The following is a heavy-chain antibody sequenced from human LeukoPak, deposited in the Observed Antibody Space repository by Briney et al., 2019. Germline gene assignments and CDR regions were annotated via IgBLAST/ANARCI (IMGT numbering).Heavy chain of an antibody. CDR2: IHYSGST. CDR3: ARYAADGRTLEH. CDR1: GGSISGYY. J-gene: IGHJ4*02. V-gene: IGHV4-59*01. D-gene: IGHD6-13*01. Sequence: SETLSLTCTVSGGSISGYYWSWIRQPPGKGLEWIGYIHYSGSTSYSPSLKSRVTISVDTSKMQFSLKLNSVTAADTAVYYCARYAADGRTLEHWSQGALVTVS.